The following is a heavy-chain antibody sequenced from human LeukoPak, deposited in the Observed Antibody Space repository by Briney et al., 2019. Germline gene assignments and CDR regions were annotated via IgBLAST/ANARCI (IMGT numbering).Heavy chain of an antibody. V-gene: IGHV3-30-3*01. CDR3: ARDSGGGDATFGY. D-gene: IGHD2-21*02. CDR1: GFTFSSYA. CDR2: ISYDGSNK. J-gene: IGHJ4*02. Sequence: GGSLRLSCAASGFTFSSYAMHWVRQAPGKGLEWVAVISYDGSNKYYADSVKGRFTISRDNSKNTLYLQMNSLRAEDTAVYYCARDSGGGDATFGYWGQGTLVTVSS.